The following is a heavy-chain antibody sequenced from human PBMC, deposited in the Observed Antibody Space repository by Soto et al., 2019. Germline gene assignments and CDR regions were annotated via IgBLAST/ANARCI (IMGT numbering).Heavy chain of an antibody. CDR3: ARDRPIRESGSPSFDP. Sequence: QVQLQESGPGLVRPSQTLSLSCSVSGESINNGAYYWNWIRQYPDKRLEWIGYIYFSGSTFYAPSLRGRVTISSDTSSNQFSLKLNSLTVADTAIYYCARDRPIRESGSPSFDPWGPGIQVTVSS. V-gene: IGHV4-31*03. CDR2: IYFSGST. CDR1: GESINNGAYY. D-gene: IGHD3-10*01. J-gene: IGHJ5*02.